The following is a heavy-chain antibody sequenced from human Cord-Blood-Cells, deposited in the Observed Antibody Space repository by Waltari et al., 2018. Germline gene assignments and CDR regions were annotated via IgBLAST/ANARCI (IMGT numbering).Heavy chain of an antibody. D-gene: IGHD3-22*01. V-gene: IGHV4-59*01. CDR2: IYYSGST. CDR1: GGSISSYY. J-gene: IGHJ4*02. Sequence: QVQLQESGPGLVKTSETLSLTCTVSGGSISSYYWSRIRQPPGKGLEWIGYIYYSGSTNYNPSLKSRVTISVDTSKNQFSLKLSSVTAADTAVYYCARGRYYYDSSGLFDYWGQGTLVTVSS. CDR3: ARGRYYYDSSGLFDY.